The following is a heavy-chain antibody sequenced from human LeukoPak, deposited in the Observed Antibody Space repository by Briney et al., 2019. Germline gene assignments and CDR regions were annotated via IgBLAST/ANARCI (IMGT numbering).Heavy chain of an antibody. J-gene: IGHJ3*01. CDR3: ARDKASGSSYGSSFHF. CDR2: IKEDGSER. CDR1: GFTFNYYW. Sequence: GGSLRLSCAASGFTFNYYWMTWVRQGPGKGLEWVATIKEDGSERYYVESVKGRFTISRDNAKNSLCLQMNSLRVEDTALYYCARDKASGSSYGSSFHFWGQGTMVTVSS. V-gene: IGHV3-7*01. D-gene: IGHD1-26*01.